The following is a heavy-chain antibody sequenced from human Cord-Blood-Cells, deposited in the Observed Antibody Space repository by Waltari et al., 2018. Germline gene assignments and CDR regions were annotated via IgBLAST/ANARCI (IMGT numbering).Heavy chain of an antibody. CDR1: GSPFSSYG. CDR3: ARDSGLSGSYYFDY. J-gene: IGHJ4*02. V-gene: IGHV3-33*08. CDR2: IWYDGSNK. Sequence: QVLLVASGGGVVQPGRSLRLPCAGSGSPFSSYGMPGVGRAPGKGLEWVAVIWYDGSNKYYADSVKGRFTISRDNSKNTLYLQMNSLRAEDTAVYYCARDSGLSGSYYFDYWGQGTLVTVSS. D-gene: IGHD1-26*01.